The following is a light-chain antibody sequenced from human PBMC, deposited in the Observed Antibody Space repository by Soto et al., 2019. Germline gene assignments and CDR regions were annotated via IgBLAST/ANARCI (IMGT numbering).Light chain of an antibody. CDR3: LQQNTYPWT. J-gene: IGKJ1*01. Sequence: DIQMTQSPSTLSASVGERVAITCRASDNIVHWVAWYQQKPGKAPKLLIYKAANLADEVPSRFAGSGSGTDFTLTITRLQPDDFATYYCLQQNTYPWTFGQGTKVDI. CDR1: DNIVHW. V-gene: IGKV1-5*03. CDR2: KAA.